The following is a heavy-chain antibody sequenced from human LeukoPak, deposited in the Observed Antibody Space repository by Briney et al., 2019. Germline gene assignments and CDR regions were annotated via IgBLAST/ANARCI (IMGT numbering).Heavy chain of an antibody. Sequence: GGSLRLSCAGSGFTFGGYGMHWFRRTPGKGLEWVAVIAYDGSRAFYADSVKGRFTISRDNSKNTMSVQMDDLRAEDTAVYYCTRYNNDHFDYWGQGTLVTVSS. CDR2: IAYDGSRA. CDR1: GFTFGGYG. J-gene: IGHJ4*02. V-gene: IGHV3-33*01. CDR3: TRYNNDHFDY. D-gene: IGHD1-14*01.